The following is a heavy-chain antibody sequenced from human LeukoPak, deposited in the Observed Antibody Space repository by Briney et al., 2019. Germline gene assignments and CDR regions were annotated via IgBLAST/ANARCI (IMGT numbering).Heavy chain of an antibody. CDR3: ARVAGSIDY. CDR2: MNLKSGYT. CDR1: GYTFTTYD. D-gene: IGHD6-19*01. Sequence: ASVKVSCKASGYTFTTYDINWVRQASGQGLEWMGWMNLKSGYTGYAQKFQGRVTITGDTSISTAYMELSSLRSEDTAVYYCARVAGSIDYWGQGTLVNVSS. J-gene: IGHJ4*02. V-gene: IGHV1-8*03.